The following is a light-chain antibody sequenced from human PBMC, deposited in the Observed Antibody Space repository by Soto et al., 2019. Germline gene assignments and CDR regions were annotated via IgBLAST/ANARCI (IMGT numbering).Light chain of an antibody. V-gene: IGKV3-20*01. CDR3: QQYGRALA. J-gene: IGKJ4*01. Sequence: EVALTQSPGTLSLSPGERATVSCRATQSVSNSYLAWYQQTPGQAPRLLIHGASRRASGIPDRFSGSGAGTDFTLTISRLEPEDFAVYYCQQYGRALAFGGGTKVELK. CDR2: GAS. CDR1: QSVSNSY.